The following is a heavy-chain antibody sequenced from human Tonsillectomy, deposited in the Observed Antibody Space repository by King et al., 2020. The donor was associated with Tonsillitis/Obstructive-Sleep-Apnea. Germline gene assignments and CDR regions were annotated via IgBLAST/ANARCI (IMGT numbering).Heavy chain of an antibody. CDR2: FDPEDDET. J-gene: IGHJ3*02. CDR1: GYPLTDLS. D-gene: IGHD2-2*01. CDR3: ATGYCRSSTCYWSAFDI. Sequence: QLVQSGAEVKKPGASVKVSCKVSGYPLTDLSLHWVRLAPGKGLEWMGGFDPEDDETVYAQTFQGRVTLTEDTSTYTYYMELSSLRSEDTAVYYCATGYCRSSTCYWSAFDIWGQGTMVTVSS. V-gene: IGHV1-24*01.